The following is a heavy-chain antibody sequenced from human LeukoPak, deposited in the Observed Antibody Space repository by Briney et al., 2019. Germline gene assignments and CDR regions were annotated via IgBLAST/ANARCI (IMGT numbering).Heavy chain of an antibody. CDR2: IYYSGST. CDR3: ARVNVSTWLLNAFDI. Sequence: PSQTLSLTCTVSGGSISSGDYYWSWIRQPPGEGVEWIGYIYYSGSTYFNPSLKSRVTISVDTSKNQFSLKLSSVTAADTAVYYCARVNVSTWLLNAFDIWGQGTMVTVSS. V-gene: IGHV4-30-4*08. D-gene: IGHD2-15*01. J-gene: IGHJ3*02. CDR1: GGSISSGDYY.